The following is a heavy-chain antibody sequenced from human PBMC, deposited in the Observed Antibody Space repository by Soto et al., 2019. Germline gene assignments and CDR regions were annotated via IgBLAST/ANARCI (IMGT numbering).Heavy chain of an antibody. D-gene: IGHD2-15*01. CDR2: INHSGST. J-gene: IGHJ4*02. Sequence: SETLSLTCAVYGGSFSGYYWSWIRQPPGKGLEWIGEINHSGSTNYNPSLKSRVTISVDTSKNQFSLKLSSVTAADTAVYYCARLSGLGYCSGGSRYSGNAWGQGTLVTVSS. CDR3: ARLSGLGYCSGGSRYSGNA. V-gene: IGHV4-34*01. CDR1: GGSFSGYY.